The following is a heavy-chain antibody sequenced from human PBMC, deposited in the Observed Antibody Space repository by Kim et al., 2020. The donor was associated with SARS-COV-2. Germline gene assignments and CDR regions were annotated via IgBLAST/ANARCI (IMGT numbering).Heavy chain of an antibody. CDR3: ARVAVAGTGRGWFDP. CDR2: INPSGSST. J-gene: IGHJ5*02. CDR1: GYTFTTYY. D-gene: IGHD6-19*01. Sequence: ASVKVSCKAPGYTFTTYYMHWVRQAPGHGLEWMGIINPSGSSTSYAQKFQGRVTMTRDTSTSTLYMELRSLRSEDTAVYYCARVAVAGTGRGWFDPWGQGTLVTVSS. V-gene: IGHV1-46*01.